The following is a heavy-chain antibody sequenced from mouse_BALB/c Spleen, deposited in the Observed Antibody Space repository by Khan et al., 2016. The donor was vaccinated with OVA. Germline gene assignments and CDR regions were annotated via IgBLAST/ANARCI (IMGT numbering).Heavy chain of an antibody. CDR2: IWGDGNT. D-gene: IGHD1-2*01. CDR1: GLSLTNYG. J-gene: IGHJ3*01. V-gene: IGHV2-3*01. Sequence: QVQLTESGPGLVAPSQSLSITCTVSGLSLTNYGVSWVRQPPGKGLEWLGVIWGDGNTNYHSALISRLSVSKDNSKSQVFLKLNSLRTDDTATYXCAIIYYGLAWFSYWGQGTLVTVSA. CDR3: AIIYYGLAWFSY.